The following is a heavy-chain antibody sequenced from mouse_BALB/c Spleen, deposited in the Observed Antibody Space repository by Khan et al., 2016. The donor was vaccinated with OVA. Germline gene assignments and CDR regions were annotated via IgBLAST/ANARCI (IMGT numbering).Heavy chain of an antibody. CDR1: GYTFTTAG. CDR2: INTHSGVP. J-gene: IGHJ4*01. Sequence: QVQLKQSGPELKKPGETVRISCKASGYTFTTAGIQWVQKMPGKGLKWIGWINTHSGVPKYAEDFKGRIAFSLEISVRTAYLQITNLKNEDTATYFCARGGAAYYRNYGGAMDYWGQGTSVTVSS. D-gene: IGHD2-5*01. V-gene: IGHV9-4*02. CDR3: ARGGAAYYRNYGGAMDY.